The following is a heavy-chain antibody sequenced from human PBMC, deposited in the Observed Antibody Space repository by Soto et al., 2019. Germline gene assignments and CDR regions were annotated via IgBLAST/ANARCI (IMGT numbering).Heavy chain of an antibody. CDR2: INSDGSST. CDR1: GFTFSSYW. V-gene: IGHV3-74*01. Sequence: EVQLVESGGGLVQPGGSLRLSCAASGFTFSSYWMHWVRQAPGKGLVWVSRINSDGSSTRYADSVKGRFTISRDNAKNTLYLQMNSLRAEDTAVYYCARDRYYYYGMDVWGQGTTVTVSS. CDR3: ARDRYYYYGMDV. J-gene: IGHJ6*02.